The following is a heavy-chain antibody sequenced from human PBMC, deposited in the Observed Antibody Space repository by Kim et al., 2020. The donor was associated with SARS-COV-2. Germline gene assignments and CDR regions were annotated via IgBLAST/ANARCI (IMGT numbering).Heavy chain of an antibody. CDR1: GGSISSSSYY. J-gene: IGHJ6*03. D-gene: IGHD2-2*01. CDR2: IYYSGST. V-gene: IGHV4-39*01. Sequence: SETLSLTCTVSGGSISSSSYYWGWIRQPPGKGLEWIGSIYYSGSTYYNPSLKSRVTISVDTSKNQFSLKLSSVTAADTAVYYCASIVVVPAAMFGYYYMDVWGKGTTVTVSS. CDR3: ASIVVVPAAMFGYYYMDV.